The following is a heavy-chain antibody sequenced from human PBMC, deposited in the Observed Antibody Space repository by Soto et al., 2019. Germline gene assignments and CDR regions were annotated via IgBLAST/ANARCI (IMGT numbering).Heavy chain of an antibody. Sequence: SVTVSCKASGGTFSSYAISWVRQAPGQGLEWMGGIIPIFGTANYAQKFQGRVTITADESTSTAYMELSSLRSEDTAVYYCARAGYCTPTSCAIDSWGRGTPGTVS. D-gene: IGHD2-8*01. V-gene: IGHV1-69*13. CDR1: GGTFSSYA. J-gene: IGHJ4*02. CDR3: ARAGYCTPTSCAIDS. CDR2: IIPIFGTA.